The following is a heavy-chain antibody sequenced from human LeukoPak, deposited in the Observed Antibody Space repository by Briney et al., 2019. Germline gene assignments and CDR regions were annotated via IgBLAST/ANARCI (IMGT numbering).Heavy chain of an antibody. J-gene: IGHJ3*02. CDR3: ARLRKEVAFDI. Sequence: SETLSLTCTVSGGSISNYYWNWIRQPPGKGLEWIGYIYYTGSTNYNPSLESRVTISVDTSKNEFSLKVRSVTAADTAVYYCARLRKEVAFDIWGQGTMVTVSS. CDR1: GGSISNYY. CDR2: IYYTGST. V-gene: IGHV4-59*01.